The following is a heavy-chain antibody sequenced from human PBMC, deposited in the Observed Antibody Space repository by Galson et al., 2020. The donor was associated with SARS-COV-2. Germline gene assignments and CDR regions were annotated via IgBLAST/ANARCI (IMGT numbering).Heavy chain of an antibody. CDR1: GGSISTRSYY. D-gene: IGHD2-8*01. CDR3: ARRGEMVAWAY. CDR2: GSSSGST. V-gene: IGHV4-39*01. Sequence: SETLSLTCTVSGGSISTRSYYWGWIRQPPGKGLEWIGSGSSSGSTAYTPSLNSRVTISVDTSKNQFSLRLSSVTAADTAVYFCARRGEMVAWAYWGQGILVAVSS. J-gene: IGHJ4*02.